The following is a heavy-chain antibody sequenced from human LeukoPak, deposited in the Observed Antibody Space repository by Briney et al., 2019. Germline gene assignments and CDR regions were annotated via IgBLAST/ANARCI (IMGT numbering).Heavy chain of an antibody. Sequence: SETLSLTCTVSGGSISSYYWSWIRQPPGKGLEWIGYIYYSGSTNYNPSLKSRVTISVDTSKNQFSLKLSSVTAADTAVYYCARGGFSGSYYYFDYWGQGTLVTVSS. CDR2: IYYSGST. CDR3: ARGGFSGSYYYFDY. V-gene: IGHV4-59*01. J-gene: IGHJ4*02. CDR1: GGSISSYY. D-gene: IGHD1-26*01.